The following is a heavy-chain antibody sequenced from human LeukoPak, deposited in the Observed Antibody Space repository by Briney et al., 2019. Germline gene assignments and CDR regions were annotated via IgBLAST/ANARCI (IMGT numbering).Heavy chain of an antibody. D-gene: IGHD2-2*01. CDR3: ARDRQQKYCSSTSCNLYIYYYYGMDA. J-gene: IGHJ6*02. CDR1: GFTFSSYA. Sequence: GGSLRLSCAASGFTFSSYAMHWVRQAPGKGLEWVAVISYDGSNKYYADSVKGRFTISRDNSKNTLYLQMNSLRAEDTAVYYCARDRQQKYCSSTSCNLYIYYYYGMDAWGQGTTVTVSS. V-gene: IGHV3-30*04. CDR2: ISYDGSNK.